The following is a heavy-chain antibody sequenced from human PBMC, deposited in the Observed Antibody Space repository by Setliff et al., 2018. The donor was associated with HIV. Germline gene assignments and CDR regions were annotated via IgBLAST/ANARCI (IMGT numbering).Heavy chain of an antibody. Sequence: PGGSLRLSCAASGFTFSSYGMHWVRQAPGKGLEWVAFIRLDGSDKFYADSVKGRFTISRDNPKNTLYLQMNSLRPEDTAVYYCAKDRSVRDYNYHYLDVWGKGTTVTVSS. J-gene: IGHJ6*03. CDR3: AKDRSVRDYNYHYLDV. D-gene: IGHD2-15*01. CDR1: GFTFSSYG. V-gene: IGHV3-30*02. CDR2: IRLDGSDK.